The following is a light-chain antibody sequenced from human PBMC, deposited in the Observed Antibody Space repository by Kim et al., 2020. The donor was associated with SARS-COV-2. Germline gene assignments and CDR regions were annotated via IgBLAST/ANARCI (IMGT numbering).Light chain of an antibody. J-gene: IGLJ3*02. V-gene: IGLV4-69*01. CDR2: VNGDGSH. CDR3: QTWDTDIMV. Sequence: LVLTQSPSASASLGASVKLTCTLSSGHSTYAIAWHQQQPEKGPRYLMRVNGDGSHSKGDGIPDRFSGSSSGAERYLTISSRQSEDEADYYCQTWDTDIMVFGGGTKLTVL. CDR1: SGHSTYA.